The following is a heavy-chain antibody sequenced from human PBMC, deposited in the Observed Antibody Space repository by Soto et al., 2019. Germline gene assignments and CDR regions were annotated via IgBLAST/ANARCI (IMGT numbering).Heavy chain of an antibody. V-gene: IGHV3-9*01. D-gene: IGHD3-10*01. CDR1: GFMFDDYA. CDR2: ISWKSGSI. CDR3: AKDIREGWSGEFRGSDY. J-gene: IGHJ4*02. Sequence: EVHLVESGGGLVQPGRSLRLSCAASGFMFDDYAMHWVRQAPGKGLEWVSGISWKSGSIGYADSVKGRFTIFRDNAKNSLYLQMNSLGAEDTALYYCAKDIREGWSGEFRGSDYWGQGTLVTVSS.